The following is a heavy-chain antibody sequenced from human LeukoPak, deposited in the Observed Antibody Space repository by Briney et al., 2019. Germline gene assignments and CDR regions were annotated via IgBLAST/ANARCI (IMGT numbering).Heavy chain of an antibody. V-gene: IGHV4-59*01. CDR2: IYYSGST. CDR1: GGSISSYY. Sequence: SETLSLTCTVSGGSISSYYWSWIRQPPGKGLECIGYIYYSGSTNYNPSLKSRVTISVDTSKNQFSLKLSSVTAADTAVYYCARRTSYCSSTSCRRDYYCYMDVWGKGTTVTVSS. CDR3: ARRTSYCSSTSCRRDYYCYMDV. D-gene: IGHD2-2*01. J-gene: IGHJ6*03.